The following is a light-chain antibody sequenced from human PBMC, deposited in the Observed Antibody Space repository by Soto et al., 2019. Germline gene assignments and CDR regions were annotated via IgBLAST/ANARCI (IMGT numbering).Light chain of an antibody. CDR2: DVS. J-gene: IGKJ5*01. V-gene: IGKV3-20*01. Sequence: EIVLTQSPGTLSLSPGERATLSCRASQSVTSGHLAWSQQKPGQAPRLLIYDVSSRAVGIPDRFSGSGSGADFTLTISRLEPEDSAVYYCQQYGSLITFGQGTRLEI. CDR3: QQYGSLIT. CDR1: QSVTSGH.